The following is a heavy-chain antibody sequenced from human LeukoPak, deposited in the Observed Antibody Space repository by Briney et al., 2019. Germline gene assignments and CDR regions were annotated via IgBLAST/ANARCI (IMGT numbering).Heavy chain of an antibody. CDR2: IYPGDSDT. Sequence: GESLKISCKGSGYSFTSYWIGWVRQMPGKGLEWMGIIYPGDSDTRYSPSFQGQVTISADKSISTAYLQWSSLKASDTAMYYCARLSADDYDFWSGYLSAFDIWGQGTMVTVSS. CDR1: GYSFTSYW. D-gene: IGHD3-3*01. V-gene: IGHV5-51*01. J-gene: IGHJ3*02. CDR3: ARLSADDYDFWSGYLSAFDI.